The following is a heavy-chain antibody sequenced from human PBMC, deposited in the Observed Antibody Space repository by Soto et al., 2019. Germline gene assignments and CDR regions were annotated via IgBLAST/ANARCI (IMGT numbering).Heavy chain of an antibody. CDR1: GGTFSSYA. Sequence: QVQLVQSGAEVKKPGSSVKVSCKASGGTFSSYAISWVRQAPGQGLEWMGGIIPIFGTANYAQKFQGRVTITADESTSTAYMEMSSLRSEDTAVYYCAGYYGSGTYPRLPFDIWGQGTMVTVSS. V-gene: IGHV1-69*01. CDR3: AGYYGSGTYPRLPFDI. CDR2: IIPIFGTA. D-gene: IGHD3-10*01. J-gene: IGHJ3*02.